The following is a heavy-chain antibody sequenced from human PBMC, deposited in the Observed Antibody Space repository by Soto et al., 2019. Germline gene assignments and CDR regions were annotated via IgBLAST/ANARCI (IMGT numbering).Heavy chain of an antibody. CDR2: INPNSGGT. J-gene: IGHJ6*02. Sequence: ASVKVYCKASGYTFTGYYMHWVRQAPGQGLEWMGWINPNSGGTNYAQKFQGRVTMTRDTSISTAYMELSRLRSDDTAVYYCACAQKYQLQDYYGMDVWGQGTTVTVSS. V-gene: IGHV1-2*02. CDR3: ACAQKYQLQDYYGMDV. CDR1: GYTFTGYY. D-gene: IGHD2-2*01.